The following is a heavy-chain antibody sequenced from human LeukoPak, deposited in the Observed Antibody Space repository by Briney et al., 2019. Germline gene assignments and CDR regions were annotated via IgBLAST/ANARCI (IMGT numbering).Heavy chain of an antibody. CDR2: INHSGST. CDR3: ARNYDSSGYTAFGY. J-gene: IGHJ4*02. D-gene: IGHD3-22*01. Sequence: SGTLSLTCAVYGGSFSGYYWSWIRQPPGKGLEWIGEINHSGSTNYNPSLKSRVTISVDTSKNQFSLKLSSVTAADTAVYYCARNYDSSGYTAFGYWGRGTLVTVSS. V-gene: IGHV4-34*01. CDR1: GGSFSGYY.